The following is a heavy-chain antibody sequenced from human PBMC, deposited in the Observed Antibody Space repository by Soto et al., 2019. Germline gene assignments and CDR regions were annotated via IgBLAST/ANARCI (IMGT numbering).Heavy chain of an antibody. CDR2: IYWDDDK. J-gene: IGHJ4*02. D-gene: IGHD3-9*01. V-gene: IGHV2-5*02. CDR3: AHRRSFDCFDY. CDR1: GFSLTTSGVG. Sequence: QITLKESGPTLVKPTQTLTLTCTFSGFSLTTSGVGVGWIRQPPGKALEWLALIYWDDDKRYSPSLKSRLTITKDTSKKQVVLTMTNMGPVDTGTYYCAHRRSFDCFDYWGQGTLVTVSS.